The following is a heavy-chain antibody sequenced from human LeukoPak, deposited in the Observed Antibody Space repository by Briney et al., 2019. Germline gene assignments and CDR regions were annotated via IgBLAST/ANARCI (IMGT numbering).Heavy chain of an antibody. J-gene: IGHJ4*01. Sequence: GGSLRLSCAASGFTFSNSAMSWVRQAPGKGLEWVSTLSGSGSTTYYADFVKGRFTISRDNSKNTLYLQMNSLRAEDTAVYYCAKGIYSSGWSYFDYWGHGTLVTVSS. CDR3: AKGIYSSGWSYFDY. CDR1: GFTFSNSA. D-gene: IGHD6-19*01. CDR2: LSGSGSTT. V-gene: IGHV3-23*01.